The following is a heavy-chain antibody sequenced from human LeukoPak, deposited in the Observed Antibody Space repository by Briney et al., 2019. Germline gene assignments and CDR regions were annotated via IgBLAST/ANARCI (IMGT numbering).Heavy chain of an antibody. CDR3: ARATMVRGVYDY. D-gene: IGHD3-10*01. Sequence: PGGSLRLSCAASGFTFSSYGMSWVRQAPGKGLEWVSVIYSGGSTYYADSVKGRFTISRDNSKNTLYLQMNSLRAEDTAVYYCARATMVRGVYDYWGQGTLVTVSS. J-gene: IGHJ4*02. CDR1: GFTFSSYG. V-gene: IGHV3-53*01. CDR2: IYSGGST.